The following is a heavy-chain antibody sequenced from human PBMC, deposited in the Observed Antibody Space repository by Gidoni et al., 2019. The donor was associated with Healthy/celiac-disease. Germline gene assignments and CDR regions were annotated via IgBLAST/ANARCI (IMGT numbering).Heavy chain of an antibody. CDR1: GFTFSNAW. D-gene: IGHD4-17*01. CDR3: TTVSYGDIGGGDY. CDR2: IKSKTAGGTT. Sequence: YGAASGFTFSNAWMSWVRQAPGKGLEWVGRIKSKTAGGTTDYAAPVKGRFTISRDDSKNTLYLQMNSLKTEGTAGFYCTTVSYGDIGGGDYWGQGTLVTVSS. J-gene: IGHJ4*02. V-gene: IGHV3-15*01.